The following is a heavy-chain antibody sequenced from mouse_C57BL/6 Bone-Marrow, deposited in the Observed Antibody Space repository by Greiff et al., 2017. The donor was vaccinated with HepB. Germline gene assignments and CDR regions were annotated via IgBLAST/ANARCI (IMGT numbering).Heavy chain of an antibody. CDR2: IDPETGGT. J-gene: IGHJ4*01. D-gene: IGHD2-2*01. CDR1: GYTFTDYE. V-gene: IGHV1-15*01. CDR3: TRREGLWLRRGRAMDY. Sequence: QVQLQQSGAELVRPGASVTLSCKASGYTFTDYEMHWVKQTPVHGLEWIGAIDPETGGTAYNQKFKGKAILTADKSSSTAYMELRSLTSEDSAVYYCTRREGLWLRRGRAMDYWGQGTSVTVSS.